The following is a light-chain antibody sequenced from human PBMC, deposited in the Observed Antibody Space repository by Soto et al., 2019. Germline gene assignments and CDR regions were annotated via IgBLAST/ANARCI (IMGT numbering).Light chain of an antibody. Sequence: EIVMTQSPGTLSLSPGERATLSCRGSQSVSGRYLAWYQQKPGQAPRPLIYGASSRASGIPDRFSGSGSGTDFTLTISRLDPEAFAVYYCQQYGTTPWTFGQGTKVEIK. V-gene: IGKV3-20*01. CDR3: QQYGTTPWT. CDR1: QSVSGRY. J-gene: IGKJ1*01. CDR2: GAS.